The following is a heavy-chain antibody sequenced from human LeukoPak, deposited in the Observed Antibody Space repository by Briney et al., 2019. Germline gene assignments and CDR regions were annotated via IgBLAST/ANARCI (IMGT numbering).Heavy chain of an antibody. CDR2: IWSDGSNK. CDR1: GFTFSTYG. Sequence: GGSLRLSCAASGFTFSTYGMHWVHQAPGKGLEWVAVIWSDGSNKYYADSVKGRFTISRDNSKNTLYLQMNSLRAEDTAVYYCARRRYSVYDFDYWGQGTLVTVSS. D-gene: IGHD5/OR15-5a*01. V-gene: IGHV3-33*01. CDR3: ARRRYSVYDFDY. J-gene: IGHJ4*02.